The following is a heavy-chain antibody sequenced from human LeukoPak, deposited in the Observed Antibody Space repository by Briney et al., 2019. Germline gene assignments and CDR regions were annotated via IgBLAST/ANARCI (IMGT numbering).Heavy chain of an antibody. CDR3: AKDVNYHEDSGPYFDS. J-gene: IGHJ4*02. CDR2: IYYYSGST. V-gene: IGHV4-39*07. D-gene: IGHD1-26*01. Sequence: PSETLSLTCNVSDDSISIVSYYWAWIRQTPGKGLEWIGSIYYYSGSTYFNPSLKSRATISVDTSKRQFSLRLTSVTAADTAVYFCAKDVNYHEDSGPYFDSWGQGTLVTVSS. CDR1: DDSISIVSYY.